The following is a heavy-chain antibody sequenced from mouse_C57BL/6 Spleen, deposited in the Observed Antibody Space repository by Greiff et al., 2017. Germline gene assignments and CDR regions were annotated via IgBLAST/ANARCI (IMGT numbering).Heavy chain of an antibody. J-gene: IGHJ4*01. CDR2: IDPEDGDT. CDR3: TRPYYYGSSYDYYAMDY. D-gene: IGHD1-1*01. V-gene: IGHV14-1*01. CDR1: GFNIKDYY. Sequence: VQLQQSGAELVRPGASVKLSCTASGFNIKDYYMHWVKQRPEQGLEWIGRIDPEDGDTEYAPKFQGKATMTADPSSNTAYLQLSSLTSEDTAVYYCTRPYYYGSSYDYYAMDYWGQGTSVTVSS.